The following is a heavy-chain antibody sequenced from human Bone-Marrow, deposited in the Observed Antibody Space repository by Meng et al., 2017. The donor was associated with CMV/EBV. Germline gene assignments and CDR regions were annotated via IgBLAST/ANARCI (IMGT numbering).Heavy chain of an antibody. D-gene: IGHD3-16*01. CDR3: VRLHLYGGDYVDN. V-gene: IGHV3-48*03. Sequence: GESLKISCTASGFTFSYYEINWVRQAPGKGLEWVSYITSSSSSISFADSVRGRFTISRDNDKNSLYLQMNSLRAEDTAVYYCVRLHLYGGDYVDNWGQGTLVTVPS. CDR1: GFTFSYYE. CDR2: ITSSSSSI. J-gene: IGHJ4*02.